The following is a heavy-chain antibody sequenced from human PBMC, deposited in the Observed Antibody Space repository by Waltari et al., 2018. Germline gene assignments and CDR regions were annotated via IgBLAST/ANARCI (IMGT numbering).Heavy chain of an antibody. Sequence: VQLVQSGAEVKKPGASVKVSCKASGYTFTSSDINWVRQATGQGLEGIGWMNPTSGNTGYAQKFHGRVTMARNTSISTAYMGLGSLCSEDTAVYYCAAPFSAYRYVFDYGGQGTLVTVPS. CDR3: AAPFSAYRYVFDY. V-gene: IGHV1-8*02. CDR1: GYTFTSSD. D-gene: IGHD5-18*01. J-gene: IGHJ4*02. CDR2: MNPTSGNT.